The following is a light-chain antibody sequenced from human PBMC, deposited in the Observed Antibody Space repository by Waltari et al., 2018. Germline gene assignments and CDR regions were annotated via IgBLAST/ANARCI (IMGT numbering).Light chain of an antibody. CDR3: MQGIHRPWT. CDR2: TVS. CDR1: QSLVSSDGNTY. Sequence: DVVMTQSPLSLPVTLGQPASISCRSSQSLVSSDGNTYFNWFHQRQGQSPRRLSYTVSSRDSGVPDRFSGSGSGTDFTLRISRVEAEDVGVYYCMQGIHRPWTFGQGTKVEI. J-gene: IGKJ1*01. V-gene: IGKV2-30*01.